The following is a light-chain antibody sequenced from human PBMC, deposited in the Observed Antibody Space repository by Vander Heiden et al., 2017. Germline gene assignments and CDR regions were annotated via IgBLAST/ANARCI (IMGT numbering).Light chain of an antibody. J-gene: IGKJ1*01. CDR3: QQCGSSLWT. Sequence: EIVLTHSPGTLPLSPGERATLSCRASQSVSSSYLAWYQQKPGQAPRLLIYGASSRATGIPDRFSGSGSGTDFTLTISRLEPEDFAVYYCQQCGSSLWTFGQGTKVEIK. V-gene: IGKV3-20*01. CDR1: QSVSSSY. CDR2: GAS.